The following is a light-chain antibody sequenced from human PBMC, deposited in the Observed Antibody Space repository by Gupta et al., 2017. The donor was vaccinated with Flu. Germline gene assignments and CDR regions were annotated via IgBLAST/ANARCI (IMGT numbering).Light chain of an antibody. J-gene: IGLJ3*02. V-gene: IGLV1-44*01. CDR2: NND. CDR1: SSNIGGNT. CDR3: AAWDDSLNGVV. Sequence: RVTISCSGSSSNIGGNTVNWYKQLPGTAPKRLIYNNDHRPSGVPDRFSASKSGTSASLDISGLQSEDEADYYCAAWDDSLNGVVFGGGTKLT.